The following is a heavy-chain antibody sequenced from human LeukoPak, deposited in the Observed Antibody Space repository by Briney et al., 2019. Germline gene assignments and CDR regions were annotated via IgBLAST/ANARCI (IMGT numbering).Heavy chain of an antibody. CDR1: GGTFSSYG. D-gene: IGHD3-10*01. Sequence: ASVKVSCKASGGTFSSYGISWVRQAPGQGLEWMGWISVYNGNTNYAQKFQGRVAMTTDTSTSTAYMELRSLRSDDTAVYYCASKPYAGTEEIWFGEFRVWGQGTMVTVSS. CDR2: ISVYNGNT. J-gene: IGHJ3*01. V-gene: IGHV1-18*01. CDR3: ASKPYAGTEEIWFGEFRV.